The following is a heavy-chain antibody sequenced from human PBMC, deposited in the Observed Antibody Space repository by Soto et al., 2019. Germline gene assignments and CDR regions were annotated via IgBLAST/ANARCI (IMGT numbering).Heavy chain of an antibody. J-gene: IGHJ5*02. V-gene: IGHV1-46*01. CDR2: INPSGGST. Sequence: QVQLVQSGAEVKKPGASVKVSCKASGYTFTSYYMHWVRQAPGQGLEWMGIINPSGGSTSYAQKFQGRVTMTRDTSTSTVYMELSSLRSEDTAVYYCARDPENIGVVVAATPANWFDRWGQGTLVTVSS. CDR3: ARDPENIGVVVAATPANWFDR. D-gene: IGHD2-15*01. CDR1: GYTFTSYY.